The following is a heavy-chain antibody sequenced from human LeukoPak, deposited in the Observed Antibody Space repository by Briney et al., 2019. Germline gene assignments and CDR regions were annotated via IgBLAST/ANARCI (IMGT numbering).Heavy chain of an antibody. CDR1: GFTFSTYA. V-gene: IGHV3-23*01. D-gene: IGHD2-15*01. CDR3: AKEGAGSSNRYFQY. CDR2: ISGSGSYT. Sequence: GGSLRLSCAASGFTFSTYAMNWVPQAPGKGLEWVSVISGSGSYTYYADSVKGRFTISSDNSKNTLYLQMNSLRADDTAVFYCAKEGAGSSNRYFQYWVQGTVVTVSS. J-gene: IGHJ1*01.